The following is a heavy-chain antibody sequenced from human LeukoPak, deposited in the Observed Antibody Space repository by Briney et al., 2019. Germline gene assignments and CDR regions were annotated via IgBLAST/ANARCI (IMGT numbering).Heavy chain of an antibody. J-gene: IGHJ4*02. CDR1: GYTFINYY. V-gene: IGHV1-46*01. Sequence: ASVKVSCKASGYTFINYYMLWVGQAPGQGLEWMGIISPSGGSTVYAQIFQGRVTMTRDTSTNTVYMELSSLRSDDTAVYYCANLQNIVLGVILGFWGQGTLVTVSS. CDR3: ANLQNIVLGVILGF. CDR2: ISPSGGST. D-gene: IGHD3-10*01.